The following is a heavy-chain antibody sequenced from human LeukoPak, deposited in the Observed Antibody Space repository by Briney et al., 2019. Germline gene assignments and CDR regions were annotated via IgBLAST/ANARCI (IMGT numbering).Heavy chain of an antibody. CDR3: TGQRPAVFYYYYYMDV. Sequence: GGSLRLSCAASGFTFSGSAMHWVRQASGKGLEWVGRIRSKANSYATAYAASVKGRFTISRDDSKNTAYLQMNSLKTEDTAVYYCTGQRPAVFYYYYYMDVWGKGTTVTVSS. CDR1: GFTFSGSA. V-gene: IGHV3-73*01. J-gene: IGHJ6*03. CDR2: IRSKANSYAT. D-gene: IGHD2-2*01.